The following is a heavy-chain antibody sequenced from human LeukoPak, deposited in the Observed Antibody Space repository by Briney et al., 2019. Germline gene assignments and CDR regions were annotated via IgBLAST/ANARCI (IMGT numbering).Heavy chain of an antibody. CDR1: GYRFTSYW. J-gene: IGHJ4*02. Sequence: GESLKISFQGSGYRFTSYWIAWVRPMPGKGLEWMGIIYPDDSDTRYSPSFQGQVTISADKSISTAYLQWSSLKASDTAMYYCARRSYGGKDFDYWGQGTLVTVSS. CDR3: ARRSYGGKDFDY. D-gene: IGHD4-23*01. V-gene: IGHV5-51*01. CDR2: IYPDDSDT.